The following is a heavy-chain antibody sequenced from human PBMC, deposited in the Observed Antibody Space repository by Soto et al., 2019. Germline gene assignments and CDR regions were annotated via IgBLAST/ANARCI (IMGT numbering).Heavy chain of an antibody. Sequence: QVQLVQSGAEVKKPGASVKVSCKASGYFFASYSMHWVRQAPGQGREWMGMINPSVGSTSYVEKFQGRVTMTRDTSTSTVYMELSSRRSEDTAVYYCARESAGRDEFESSGDFDYWGQGTLVTVSS. J-gene: IGHJ4*02. CDR3: ARESAGRDEFESSGDFDY. D-gene: IGHD3-22*01. CDR2: INPSVGST. CDR1: GYFFASYS. V-gene: IGHV1-46*01.